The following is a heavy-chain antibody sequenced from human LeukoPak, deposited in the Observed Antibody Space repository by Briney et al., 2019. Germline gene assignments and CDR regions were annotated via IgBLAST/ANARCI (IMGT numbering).Heavy chain of an antibody. CDR2: ISGSGTVT. D-gene: IGHD6-13*01. CDR3: AKGHSSWDYHGMDV. CDR1: GFTFSSYA. Sequence: GGSLRLSCAPSGFTFSSYAMDWVRRAPGKGLEWVAAISGSGTVTYYVDSVKGRFTISRDNSKKTLNLQMNSLRVDDTAVYYCAKGHSSWDYHGMDVWGQGTTVTVSS. V-gene: IGHV3-23*01. J-gene: IGHJ6*02.